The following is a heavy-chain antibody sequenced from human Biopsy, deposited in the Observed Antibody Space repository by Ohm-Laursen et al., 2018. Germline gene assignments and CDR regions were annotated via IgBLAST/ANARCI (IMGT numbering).Heavy chain of an antibody. CDR1: GYTFTGQY. Sequence: GASVKVSCKASGYTFTGQYLHRVRQVPGQGLEWMGWINPHSGTTKFAQDFQGRVTMTRDTSITTAYMELRRLRSDDTAVYYCAKGQDLRGGAEYFQHWGQGALVTVSS. J-gene: IGHJ1*01. CDR3: AKGQDLRGGAEYFQH. CDR2: INPHSGTT. D-gene: IGHD2-15*01. V-gene: IGHV1-2*02.